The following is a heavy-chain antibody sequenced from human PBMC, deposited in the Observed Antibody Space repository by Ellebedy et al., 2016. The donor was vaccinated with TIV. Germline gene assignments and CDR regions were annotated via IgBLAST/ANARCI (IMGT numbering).Heavy chain of an antibody. V-gene: IGHV1-18*01. J-gene: IGHJ1*01. CDR2: ISAYNGDT. CDR3: ARRGGGVPFQH. CDR1: GYTFTSYD. Sequence: AASVKVSCKASGYTFTSYDINWVRQATGQGLEWMGWISAYNGDTNYAQKFQGRVTMATDTSTSTAYMELGSLRSDDTAVYYCARRGGGVPFQHWGQGTLVTVSS. D-gene: IGHD2-8*01.